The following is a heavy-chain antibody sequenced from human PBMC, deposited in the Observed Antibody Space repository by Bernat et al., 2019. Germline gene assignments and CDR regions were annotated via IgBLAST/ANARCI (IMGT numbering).Heavy chain of an antibody. CDR3: AKETHLEEQLTPATFDI. Sequence: QVQLVESGGGVVQPGRSLRLSCAASGFTFSSYGMHWVRQAPGKGLEWVAVIWYDGSNKYYADSVKGRFTISRDNSKNTLYLQMNSLRAEDTAVYYWAKETHLEEQLTPATFDIWGQGTMVTVSS. CDR1: GFTFSSYG. V-gene: IGHV3-33*06. J-gene: IGHJ3*02. CDR2: IWYDGSNK. D-gene: IGHD6-13*01.